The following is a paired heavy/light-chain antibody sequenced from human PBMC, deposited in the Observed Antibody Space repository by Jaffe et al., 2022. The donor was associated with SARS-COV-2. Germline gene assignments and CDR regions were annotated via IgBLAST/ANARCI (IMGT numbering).Light chain of an antibody. CDR2: DAS. CDR3: QQRSNWPPWT. V-gene: IGKV3-11*01. CDR1: QSVSSY. Sequence: EIVLTQSPATLSLSPGERATLSCRASQSVSSYLAWYQQKPGQAPRLLIYDASNRATGIPARFSGSGSGTDFTLTISSLEPEDFAVYYCQQRSNWPPWTFGQGTKVEIK. J-gene: IGKJ1*01.
Heavy chain of an antibody. CDR3: ARDLGIAAAGSLGYYYYYYMDV. V-gene: IGHV3-48*01. J-gene: IGHJ6*03. Sequence: EVQLVESGGGLVQPGGSLRLSCAASGFTFSSYSMNWVRQAPGKGLEWVSYISSSSSTIYYADSVKGRFTISRDNAKNSLYLQMNSLRAEDTAVYYCARDLGIAAAGSLGYYYYYYMDVWGKGTTVTVSS. CDR2: ISSSSSTI. D-gene: IGHD6-13*01. CDR1: GFTFSSYS.